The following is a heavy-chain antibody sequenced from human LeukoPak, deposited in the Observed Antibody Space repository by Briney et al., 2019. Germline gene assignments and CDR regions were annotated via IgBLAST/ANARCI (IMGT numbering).Heavy chain of an antibody. V-gene: IGHV3-30*18. CDR1: GFTFSSYG. J-gene: IGHJ5*02. CDR2: ISYDGSNK. Sequence: GALRLSCAASGFTFSSYGMHWVRQAPGKGLEWVAVISYDGSNKYYADSVKGRFTISRDNSKSTLYLQMNSLRAEDTAVYYCAKASGYCSSTSCYWGDNWFDPWGQGTLVTVSS. D-gene: IGHD2-2*01. CDR3: AKASGYCSSTSCYWGDNWFDP.